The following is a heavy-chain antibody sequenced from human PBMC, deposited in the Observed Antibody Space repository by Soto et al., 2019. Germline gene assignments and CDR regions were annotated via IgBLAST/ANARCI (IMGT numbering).Heavy chain of an antibody. D-gene: IGHD1-26*01. CDR1: GFTFSNYG. V-gene: IGHV3-30*18. CDR2: ISDDGDKR. Sequence: GGSLRLSCVGSGFTFSNYGMHWVRQPPGKGLEWVALISDDGDKRYYADSVRGRLIISRDNSKDTLYLQMNSLGPDDTAVYFCAKARVRIVGANSFDYWGQGTPVTVS. CDR3: AKARVRIVGANSFDY. J-gene: IGHJ4*02.